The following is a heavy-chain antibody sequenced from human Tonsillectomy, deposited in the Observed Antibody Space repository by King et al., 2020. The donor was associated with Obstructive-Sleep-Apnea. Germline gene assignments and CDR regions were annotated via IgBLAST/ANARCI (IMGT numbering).Heavy chain of an antibody. Sequence: QVQLQQSGPGLVKPSQTLSLTCAISGDSVSSNSAAWNWIRQSPSRGLEWLGRTYYRSKWYHDYPTFVKSRITINPDTSKNQISLQLKFVTPEDTAVYYCARDGADYNWFDPWGQGTLVTVSS. V-gene: IGHV6-1*02. CDR3: ARDGADYNWFDP. CDR2: TYYRSKWYH. D-gene: IGHD1-26*01. J-gene: IGHJ5*02. CDR1: GDSVSSNSAA.